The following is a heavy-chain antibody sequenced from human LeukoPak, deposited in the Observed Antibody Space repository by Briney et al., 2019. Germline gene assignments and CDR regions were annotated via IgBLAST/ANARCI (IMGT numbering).Heavy chain of an antibody. CDR2: ISAYNGNT. V-gene: IGHV1-18*01. J-gene: IGHJ4*02. CDR3: ARVTQYYYDSSGYPRKAFDY. D-gene: IGHD3-22*01. Sequence: ASVKVSCKASGYTFTSYGISWVRQAPGQGLEWMGWISAYNGNTNYAQKLQGRVTMTTDTSTSTAYMELRSLRSDDTAVYYCARVTQYYYDSSGYPRKAFDYWGQGTLVTVSS. CDR1: GYTFTSYG.